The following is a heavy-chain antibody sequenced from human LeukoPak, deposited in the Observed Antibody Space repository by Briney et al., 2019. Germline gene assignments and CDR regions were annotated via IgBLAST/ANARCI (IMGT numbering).Heavy chain of an antibody. Sequence: SETLSLTCNVSGGSISSYYWTWIRQPPGKGLEWVGYMYNSGSTNYNPSLKSRVTISVDTSKNQFSLRLSSVTAADTAVYYCARDMWGPYDTSGYQYPDAFDIWGQGTMVTVSP. J-gene: IGHJ3*02. CDR2: MYNSGST. CDR3: ARDMWGPYDTSGYQYPDAFDI. V-gene: IGHV4-59*01. CDR1: GGSISSYY. D-gene: IGHD3-22*01.